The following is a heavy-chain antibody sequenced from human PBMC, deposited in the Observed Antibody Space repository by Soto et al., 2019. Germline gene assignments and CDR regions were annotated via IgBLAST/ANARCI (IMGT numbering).Heavy chain of an antibody. CDR2: ISYDGSNK. Sequence: QVQLVESGGGVVQPGRSLRLSCAASGFTFSSYAMHWVCQAPGKGLEWVAVISYDGSNKYYADSVKGRFTISRDNSKNTLYLQMNSLRAEDTAVYYCASTVDIWGQGTMVTVSS. CDR3: ASTVDI. V-gene: IGHV3-30-3*01. CDR1: GFTFSSYA. J-gene: IGHJ3*02.